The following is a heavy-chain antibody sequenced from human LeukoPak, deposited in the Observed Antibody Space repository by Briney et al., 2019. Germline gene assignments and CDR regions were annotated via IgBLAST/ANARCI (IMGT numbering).Heavy chain of an antibody. CDR1: GFTFSNYW. CDR2: ISPDGKDT. J-gene: IGHJ6*03. Sequence: PGGSLRLSCAASGFTFSNYWIYWVRQVPGKGLVWVSRISPDGKDTSHADSVKGRFTISRDNAKNSLYLQMNSLRAEDTAVYYCARDPYFGELSPHVYYWYMDVWGKGTTVTISS. D-gene: IGHD3-10*01. CDR3: ARDPYFGELSPHVYYWYMDV. V-gene: IGHV3-74*01.